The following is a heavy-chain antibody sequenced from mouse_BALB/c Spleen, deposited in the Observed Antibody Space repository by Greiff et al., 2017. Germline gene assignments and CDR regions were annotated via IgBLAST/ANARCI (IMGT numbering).Heavy chain of an antibody. CDR3: AKETVGGMDY. J-gene: IGHJ4*01. CDR2: INPGSGGT. Sequence: QVQLQQSGAELVRPGTSVKVSCKASGYAFTNYLIEWVKQRPGQGLEWIGVINPGSGGTNYNEKFKGKATLTADKSSSTAYMQLSSLTSDDSAVYFCAKETVGGMDYWGQGTSVTVSS. D-gene: IGHD1-1*01. CDR1: GYAFTNYL. V-gene: IGHV1-54*01.